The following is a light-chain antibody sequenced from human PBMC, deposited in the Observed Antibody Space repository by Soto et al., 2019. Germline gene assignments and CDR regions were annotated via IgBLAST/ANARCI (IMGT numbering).Light chain of an antibody. Sequence: QAVVTQEPSLTVSPGGTVTLTCGSSTGDVTSGHWPYWFQQRPGQVPRTLIHDTRNKHSWTPARFSGSLLGGKAALTLSGLQSEDEAEYYGLLFYEGVDVFGGGTQLPAL. CDR2: DTR. J-gene: IGLJ7*02. CDR3: LLFYEGVDV. CDR1: TGDVTSGHW. V-gene: IGLV7-46*01.